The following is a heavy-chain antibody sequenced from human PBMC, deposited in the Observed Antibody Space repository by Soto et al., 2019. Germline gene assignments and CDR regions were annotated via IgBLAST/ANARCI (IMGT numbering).Heavy chain of an antibody. J-gene: IGHJ5*02. CDR3: ATVLGGYDACGGWFAP. D-gene: IGHD5-12*01. CDR1: GGSISPYS. Sequence: QVHLVESGPGLVKPSETLSLTCTISGGSISPYSWTWIRQSPGKGLEWIGYVSHSGRTFYTPSLNSRVSMSRRTSRSQVYPRLKSVRAAGRAVYYCATVLGGYDACGGWFAPWGQGTLVTVSS. CDR2: VSHSGRT. V-gene: IGHV4-59*03.